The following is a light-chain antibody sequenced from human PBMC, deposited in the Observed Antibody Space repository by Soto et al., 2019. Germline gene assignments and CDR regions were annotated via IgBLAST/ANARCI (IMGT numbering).Light chain of an antibody. CDR3: TSCITAKTRCV. V-gene: IGLV2-14*01. CDR2: EVN. Sequence: QSALTQPASVSGSPGQSITISCTGTSSDIGRYNYVSWFQQHPGKVPKLVIFEVNYRPSGVSGRFSGSKSGNTASLTITGLQAEDEADYYCTSCITAKTRCVFGSGTKVTVL. J-gene: IGLJ1*01. CDR1: SSDIGRYNY.